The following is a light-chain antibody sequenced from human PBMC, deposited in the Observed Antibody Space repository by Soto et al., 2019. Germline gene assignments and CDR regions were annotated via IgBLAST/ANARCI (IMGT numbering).Light chain of an antibody. CDR2: VNSDGSH. V-gene: IGLV4-69*01. CDR3: QTWGTGLRV. J-gene: IGLJ1*01. Sequence: QPVLTQSPSASASLGASVKLTCTLSSGHINYAIAWHQQQPEKGPRYLMKVNSDGSHRKGDGIPDRFSGSSSGAQRYLTISSLQSEDEAYYYCQTWGTGLRVFGTGTKLTVL. CDR1: SGHINYA.